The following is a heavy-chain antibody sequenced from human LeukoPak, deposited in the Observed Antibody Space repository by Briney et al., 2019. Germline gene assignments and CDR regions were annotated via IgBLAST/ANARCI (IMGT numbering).Heavy chain of an antibody. Sequence: KASETLSLTCTVSGYSISSGYYWGWIRQPPGKGLEWIGSIYHSGSTYYNPSLKSRVTILVDTSKNQFSLKLNSVTAADTAVYYCARDRGDSSGYYSSYWGQGTLVTVSS. CDR2: IYHSGST. CDR3: ARDRGDSSGYYSSY. V-gene: IGHV4-38-2*02. CDR1: GYSISSGYY. D-gene: IGHD3-22*01. J-gene: IGHJ4*02.